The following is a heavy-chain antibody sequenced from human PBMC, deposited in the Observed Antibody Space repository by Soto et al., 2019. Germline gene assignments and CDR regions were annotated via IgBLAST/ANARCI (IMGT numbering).Heavy chain of an antibody. V-gene: IGHV1-69*06. CDR2: IIPIFGTA. CDR3: ARARFTVTHYYYGMDV. J-gene: IGHJ6*02. CDR1: GGTFSSYA. Sequence: SVKVSCKASGGTFSSYAISWVRQAPGQGLEWMGGIIPIFGTANYAQKSQGRVTITADKSTSTAYMELSSLRSEDTAVYYCARARFTVTHYYYGMDVWGQGTTVTVSS. D-gene: IGHD4-17*01.